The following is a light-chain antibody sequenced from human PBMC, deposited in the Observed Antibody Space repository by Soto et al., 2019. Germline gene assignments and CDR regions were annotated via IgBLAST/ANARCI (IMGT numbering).Light chain of an antibody. CDR1: QSVSSY. V-gene: IGKV3-11*01. J-gene: IGKJ5*01. Sequence: EIVLTQSPATLSLSPGERATLSCRASQSVSSYLAWYQQKPGQAPRLLIYDASNRATGIPARFSGSGSGTDFILTISSLEPEDFSVYYCQQRSNWLTFGQGTRLEIK. CDR3: QQRSNWLT. CDR2: DAS.